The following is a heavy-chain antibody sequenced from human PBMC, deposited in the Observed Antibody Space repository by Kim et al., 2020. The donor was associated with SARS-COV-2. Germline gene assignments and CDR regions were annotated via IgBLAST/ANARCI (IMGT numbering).Heavy chain of an antibody. D-gene: IGHD3-3*01. CDR2: IYYSGST. CDR3: ARQGYDFWSGYYFPQVLFDF. Sequence: SETLSLTCTVSGGSISSSTYYWGWIRQPPGKGLEWIGSIYYSGSTYYNPSLKNRVTISVDTSKNQFSLKLSSVTAADTAVYYCARQGYDFWSGYYFPQVLFDFWGQGTLVTVSS. CDR1: GGSISSSTYY. J-gene: IGHJ4*02. V-gene: IGHV4-39*01.